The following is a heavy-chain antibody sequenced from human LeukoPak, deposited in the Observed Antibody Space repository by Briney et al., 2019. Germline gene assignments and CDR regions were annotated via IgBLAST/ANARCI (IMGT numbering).Heavy chain of an antibody. D-gene: IGHD3-9*01. Sequence: GSSVKVSCKTSGGSFSNYIITWVRQAPGQGLEWMGGIVPLFATPHYAQKYQGRLTIITDEPTSTAYMELSSLTSEDTAVYYCASRNGILTGYYPNSWGQGTLVVVSS. CDR2: IVPLFATP. CDR1: GGSFSNYI. V-gene: IGHV1-69*05. J-gene: IGHJ4*02. CDR3: ASRNGILTGYYPNS.